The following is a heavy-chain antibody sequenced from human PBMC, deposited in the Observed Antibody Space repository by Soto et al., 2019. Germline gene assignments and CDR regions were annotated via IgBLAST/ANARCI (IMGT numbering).Heavy chain of an antibody. Sequence: GGSLRLSCAASGFMFSAYWMSWVRQAPGKGLEWVANIHGDGGKIYYVDSVKGRFTISRDNAKRSLYLQMNSLRAEDTAVYYCARDFYGGYTYGTGDYWGQGALVTVSS. CDR3: ARDFYGGYTYGTGDY. CDR2: IHGDGGKI. V-gene: IGHV3-7*01. D-gene: IGHD5-18*01. CDR1: GFMFSAYW. J-gene: IGHJ4*02.